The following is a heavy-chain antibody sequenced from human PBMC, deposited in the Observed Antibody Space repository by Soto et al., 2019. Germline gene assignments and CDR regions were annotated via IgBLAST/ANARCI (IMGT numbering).Heavy chain of an antibody. Sequence: GGSLRLSCAASGLSFNKYAMSWVRQAPGKGPEWISTISSGNNTYYADSVKGRFTISRDNFKSTLHLQMSSLRAEDTAVYYCASKNVVILGDYGFVWGQGALVTVSS. V-gene: IGHV3-23*05. J-gene: IGHJ4*02. CDR1: GLSFNKYA. CDR3: ASKNVVILGDYGFV. D-gene: IGHD4-17*01. CDR2: ISSGNNT.